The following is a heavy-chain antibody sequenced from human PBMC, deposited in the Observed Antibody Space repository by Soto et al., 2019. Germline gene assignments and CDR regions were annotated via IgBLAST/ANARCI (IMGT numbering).Heavy chain of an antibody. CDR1: GGSVSSGSYY. J-gene: IGHJ5*02. V-gene: IGHV4-61*01. Sequence: ASETLSLTCTVSGGSVSSGSYYWSWIRQPPGKGLEWIGYINYSGFTNDNPSLKSRVTISVDTSKNQFSLKLASVTAADTAVYYRAREEATLRWQTSAWGQGALVTVSS. CDR3: AREEATLRWQTSA. D-gene: IGHD4-17*01. CDR2: INYSGFT.